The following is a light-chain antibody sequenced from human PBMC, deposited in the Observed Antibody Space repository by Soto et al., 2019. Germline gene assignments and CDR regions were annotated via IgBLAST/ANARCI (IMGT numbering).Light chain of an antibody. CDR2: DVS. J-gene: IGLJ1*01. Sequence: QSALTQPRSVSGSPGQSVTISCTGTSSDVGGYNYVSWYQQHPGKAPKLMIYDVSKRPSGVPDRFSGSKSGNTASLTISGRQAEDEAEYYCGSDAGSYPVEGGFGTGTKVTVL. CDR1: SSDVGGYNY. CDR3: GSDAGSYPVEGG. V-gene: IGLV2-11*01.